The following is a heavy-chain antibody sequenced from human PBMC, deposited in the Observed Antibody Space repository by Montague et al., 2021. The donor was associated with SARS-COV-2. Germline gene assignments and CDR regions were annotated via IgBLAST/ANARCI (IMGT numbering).Heavy chain of an antibody. V-gene: IGHV6-1*01. Sequence: CAISGDSVSSKSVAWNWIRQSPSRGLEWLGRTYYRSKWDSDYAESVKRXLVITPDTSKNQVSLQLNSVIPEDTAVYFCASSGITLTGLDAFDIWGQGTMVTVPS. J-gene: IGHJ3*02. CDR3: ASSGITLTGLDAFDI. D-gene: IGHD3-9*01. CDR2: TYYRSKWDS. CDR1: GDSVSSKSVA.